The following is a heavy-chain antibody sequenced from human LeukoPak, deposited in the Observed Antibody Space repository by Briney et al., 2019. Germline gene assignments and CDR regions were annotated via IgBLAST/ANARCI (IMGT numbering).Heavy chain of an antibody. V-gene: IGHV3-21*04. CDR1: GFTFSSYS. D-gene: IGHD3-22*01. Sequence: PGGSLRLSCAASGFTFSSYSMNWVRQAPGKGLEWVSSISSSSSYIYYADSVKGRFTISRDNAKNSLYLQMSSLRAGDTALYYCAKWGEPGAYYYDSSGFYYFDYWGQGTLVTVSS. CDR3: AKWGEPGAYYYDSSGFYYFDY. J-gene: IGHJ4*02. CDR2: ISSSSSYI.